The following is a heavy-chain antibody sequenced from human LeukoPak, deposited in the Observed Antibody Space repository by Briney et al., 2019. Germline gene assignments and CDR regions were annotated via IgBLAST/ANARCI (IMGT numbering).Heavy chain of an antibody. V-gene: IGHV3-7*01. CDR1: GFTFSNYW. D-gene: IGHD3-16*02. Sequence: PGGSLRLSCVASGFTFSNYWMSWVRQAPGRGLECVANIKEDGSEKYYVDSVKGRFTISRDNAKNSLYLQMNSLRAEDTAVYYCARNVRLGSGELSFAPFKNWFDPWGQGTLVTVSS. CDR3: ARNVRLGSGELSFAPFKNWFDP. CDR2: IKEDGSEK. J-gene: IGHJ5*02.